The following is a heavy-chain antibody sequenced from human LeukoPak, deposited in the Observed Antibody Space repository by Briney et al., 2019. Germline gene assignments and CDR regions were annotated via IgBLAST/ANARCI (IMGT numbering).Heavy chain of an antibody. CDR3: ASLGSGSYLVDH. D-gene: IGHD1-26*01. Sequence: ASVKVSCKASGYTFTDYYLHWVRQAPGQGLEWMGWINPNNGGTNYAQKFQGRVTMTRDTSISTAYMELSRLRSDDTAVYYCASLGSGSYLVDHWGQGTLVTVSS. V-gene: IGHV1-2*02. J-gene: IGHJ4*02. CDR2: INPNNGGT. CDR1: GYTFTDYY.